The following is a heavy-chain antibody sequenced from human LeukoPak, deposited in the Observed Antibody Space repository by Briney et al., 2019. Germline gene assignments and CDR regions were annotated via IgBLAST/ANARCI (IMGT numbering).Heavy chain of an antibody. J-gene: IGHJ3*02. Sequence: PGGSLRLSCAASGFTFSTYAMHWVRQAPGKGLEWVSLISSGGTDEYYADSVKGRFTISRDNSKNTLYLQMNSLRAEDTAVYYCARDAEYSSGWYDAFDIWGQRTMVTVSS. CDR3: ARDAEYSSGWYDAFDI. CDR1: GFTFSTYA. D-gene: IGHD6-19*01. V-gene: IGHV3-30*07. CDR2: ISSGGTDE.